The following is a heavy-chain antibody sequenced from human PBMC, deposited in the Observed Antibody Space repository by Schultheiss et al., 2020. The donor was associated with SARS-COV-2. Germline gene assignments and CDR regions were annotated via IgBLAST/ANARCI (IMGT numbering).Heavy chain of an antibody. CDR3: TSGGYCSSTSCYPY. J-gene: IGHJ4*02. D-gene: IGHD2-2*01. CDR2: IRSKANSYAT. V-gene: IGHV3-73*01. CDR1: GFTFSGSA. Sequence: GGSLRLSCAASGFTFSGSAMHWVRQASGKGLEWVGRIRSKANSYATAYAASVKGRFTISRDDSKNTAYLQMNSLKTEDTAVYYCTSGGYCSSTSCYPYWGQGTLVTVSS.